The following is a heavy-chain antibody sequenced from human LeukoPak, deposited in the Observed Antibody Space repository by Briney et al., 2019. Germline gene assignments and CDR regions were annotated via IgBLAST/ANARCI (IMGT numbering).Heavy chain of an antibody. V-gene: IGHV3-43D*03. CDR2: ISWDGGST. CDR3: AQDMSSSGPYYYYGMDV. J-gene: IGHJ6*02. D-gene: IGHD6-19*01. Sequence: PGGSLRLSCAASGFTFDDYAMHWVRQAPGKGLEWVSLISWDGGSTYYADSVKGRFTISRDNSKNSLYLQMNSLRAEDTALYYCAQDMSSSGPYYYYGMDVWGQGTTVTVSS. CDR1: GFTFDDYA.